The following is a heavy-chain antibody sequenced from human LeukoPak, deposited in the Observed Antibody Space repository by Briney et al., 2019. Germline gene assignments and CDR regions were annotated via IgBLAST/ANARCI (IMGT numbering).Heavy chain of an antibody. J-gene: IGHJ5*02. D-gene: IGHD2-2*02. CDR3: ARLDIVVVPAAILGWFDP. CDR1: GGSFSGYY. CDR2: INHSGST. V-gene: IGHV4-34*01. Sequence: KPSETLSLTCAVYGGSFSGYYWSWIRQPPGKGLEWIGEINHSGSTNYNPSLKSRVTIPVDTSKNQFSLKLSSVTAADTAVYYCARLDIVVVPAAILGWFDPWGQGTLVTVSS.